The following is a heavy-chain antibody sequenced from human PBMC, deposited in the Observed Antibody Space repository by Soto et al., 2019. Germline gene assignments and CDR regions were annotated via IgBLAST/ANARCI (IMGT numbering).Heavy chain of an antibody. Sequence: QLQLQESGPGLVKPSETLSLTCTVSGGSISSSSYYWGWIRQPPGKGLEWIGSIYYSGSTYYNPSLKSRVTISVDTSKNQFSLKLSSVTAADTAVYYCARHLEAVAGWGAFDIWGQGTMVTVSS. CDR3: ARHLEAVAGWGAFDI. J-gene: IGHJ3*02. CDR1: GGSISSSSYY. V-gene: IGHV4-39*01. D-gene: IGHD6-19*01. CDR2: IYYSGST.